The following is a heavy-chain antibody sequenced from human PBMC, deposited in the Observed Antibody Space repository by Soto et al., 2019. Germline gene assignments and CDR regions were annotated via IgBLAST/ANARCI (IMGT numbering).Heavy chain of an antibody. Sequence: QAGGSLRLSCAASGFTFSSYGMHWVRQAPGKGLEWVAVISYDGSNKYYADSVKGRFTISRDNSKNTLYLQMNSLRTEDTAVYYCAKDGIEVRGLDYFDYWGQGTLVTVSS. CDR3: AKDGIEVRGLDYFDY. D-gene: IGHD2-21*01. CDR1: GFTFSSYG. CDR2: ISYDGSNK. V-gene: IGHV3-30*18. J-gene: IGHJ4*02.